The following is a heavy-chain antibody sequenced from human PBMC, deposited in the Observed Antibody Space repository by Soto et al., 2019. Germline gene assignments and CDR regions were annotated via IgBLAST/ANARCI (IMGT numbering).Heavy chain of an antibody. CDR2: ISYDGSNK. CDR3: AKERSLQLLEYYFDY. D-gene: IGHD1-1*01. Sequence: QVQLVESGGGVVQPGRSLRLSCAASGFTFSSYGMHWVRQAPGKGLEWVAVISYDGSNKYYADSVKGRFTISRDNSKNTLYLQMDSLRAEDTAVYYCAKERSLQLLEYYFDYWGQGTLVTVSS. CDR1: GFTFSSYG. V-gene: IGHV3-30*18. J-gene: IGHJ4*02.